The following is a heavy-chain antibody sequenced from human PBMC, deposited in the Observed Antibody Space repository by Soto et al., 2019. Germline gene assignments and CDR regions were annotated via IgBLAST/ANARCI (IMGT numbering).Heavy chain of an antibody. V-gene: IGHV3-21*01. D-gene: IGHD3-16*01. CDR2: ISSSSSYI. CDR3: GGGGGGYYFDY. Sequence: EVQLVESGGGLVKPGGSLRLSCAASGFTFSSYSMNWVRQAPGKGLEWVSSISSSSSYIYYADSVKGRFTISRDNAKNSLLLEMNSLEGEAPAVDYWGGGGGGYYFDYWGQGTLVTVSS. J-gene: IGHJ4*02. CDR1: GFTFSSYS.